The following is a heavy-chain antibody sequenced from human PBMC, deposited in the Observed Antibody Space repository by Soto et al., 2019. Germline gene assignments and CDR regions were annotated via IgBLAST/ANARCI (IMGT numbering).Heavy chain of an antibody. CDR2: IYYSGST. CDR1: GGSISSGGYY. Sequence: PSETLSLTCTVSGGSISSGGYYWSWIRQHPGKGLEWIGYIYYSGSTYYNPSLKSRVTISVDTSKNQFSLKLSSVTAADTAVYYCARVLRRGVPKFDYWGQTTLVTVS. CDR3: ARVLRRGVPKFDY. D-gene: IGHD3-10*01. V-gene: IGHV4-31*03. J-gene: IGHJ4*02.